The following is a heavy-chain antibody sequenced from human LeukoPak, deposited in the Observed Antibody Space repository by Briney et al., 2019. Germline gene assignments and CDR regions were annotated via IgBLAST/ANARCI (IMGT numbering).Heavy chain of an antibody. D-gene: IGHD4-17*01. CDR1: GFTFSSYS. J-gene: IGHJ5*02. Sequence: TGGSLRLSCAASGFTFSSYSMNWVRQAPGKGLEWVSSISSSSSYIYYADSVKGRFTISRDNAKNSLYLQMNSLRAEDTAVYYCARHTVTTFSDWFDPWGQGTLDTVSS. CDR3: ARHTVTTFSDWFDP. CDR2: ISSSSSYI. V-gene: IGHV3-21*01.